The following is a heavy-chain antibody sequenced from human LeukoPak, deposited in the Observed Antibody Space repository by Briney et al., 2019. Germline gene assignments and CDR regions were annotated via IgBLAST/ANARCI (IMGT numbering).Heavy chain of an antibody. J-gene: IGHJ4*02. V-gene: IGHV4-39*02. CDR1: GGSISSSSSY. Sequence: SETVSLTCTVSGGSISSSSSYWGWVRQPPGKGPEWIASLDYSGITYDNPSLKSRVSISVAPSKNHFSLKVNSVTAADTAVYYCASGTFDDYGDYDRGDFFDHWGQGTLVTVST. CDR3: ASGTFDDYGDYDRGDFFDH. CDR2: LDYSGIT. D-gene: IGHD4-17*01.